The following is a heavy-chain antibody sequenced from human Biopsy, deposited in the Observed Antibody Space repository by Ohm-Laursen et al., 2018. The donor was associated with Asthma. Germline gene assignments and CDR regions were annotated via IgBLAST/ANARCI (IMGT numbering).Heavy chain of an antibody. V-gene: IGHV4-30-4*01. CDR2: VFWSGTT. CDR1: GAYIGSRDHH. D-gene: IGHD4-17*01. Sequence: TLSLTCTVSGAYIGSRDHHWSWIRQSPGTGLEWIGFVFWSGTTHYNRSLERRLPISIDTTRNEFSMTLRSVTAADTAVYFCARVASYGDLYFGIDVWGPGTTVSV. CDR3: ARVASYGDLYFGIDV. J-gene: IGHJ6*02.